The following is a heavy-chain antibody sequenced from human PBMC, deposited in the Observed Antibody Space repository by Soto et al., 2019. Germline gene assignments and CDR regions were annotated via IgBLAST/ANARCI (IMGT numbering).Heavy chain of an antibody. D-gene: IGHD3-3*01. V-gene: IGHV4-34*01. J-gene: IGHJ4*02. CDR1: GGSFSGYY. CDR3: ARVPLRFWSGYEYYFDY. CDR2: INHSGST. Sequence: SETLSLTCAVYGGSFSGYYWSWIRQPPGKGLEWIGEINHSGSTNYNPSLKSRVTISVDTSKNQFSLKLSSVTAADTAVYYCARVPLRFWSGYEYYFDYWGQGTLVT.